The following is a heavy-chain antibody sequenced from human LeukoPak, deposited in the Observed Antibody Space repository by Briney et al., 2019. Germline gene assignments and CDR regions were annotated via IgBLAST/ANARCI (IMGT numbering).Heavy chain of an antibody. CDR1: GFTFSSYA. D-gene: IGHD5-18*01. CDR2: ISGSGGST. J-gene: IGHJ6*03. CDR3: AKDRERGYSYGSPYMDV. V-gene: IGHV3-23*01. Sequence: GGSLRLSCAASGFTFSSYAMSWVRQAPGKGLEWVSAISGSGGSTYYADSVKGRFTISRDNSKNSLYLQMNSLRAEDTALYYCAKDRERGYSYGSPYMDVWGKGTTVTVSS.